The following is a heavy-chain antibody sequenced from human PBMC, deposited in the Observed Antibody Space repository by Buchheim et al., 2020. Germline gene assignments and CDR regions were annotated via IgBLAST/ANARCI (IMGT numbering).Heavy chain of an antibody. D-gene: IGHD2-2*01. CDR1: GGTFSSYT. CDR3: ARVLYLGYCSRTSGDGTRRRGGNWFDP. CDR2: IIPILGIA. Sequence: QVQLVQSGAEVKKPGSSVKVSCKASGGTFSSYTISWVRQAPGQGLEWMGRIIPILGIANYAQKFQGSVTITADKSTSTAYMELSSQRSEETAVNYWARVLYLGYCSRTSGDGTRRRGGNWFDPWGQGTL. V-gene: IGHV1-69*02. J-gene: IGHJ5*02.